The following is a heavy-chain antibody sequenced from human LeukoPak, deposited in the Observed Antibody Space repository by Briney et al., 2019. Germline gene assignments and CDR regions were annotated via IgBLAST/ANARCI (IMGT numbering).Heavy chain of an antibody. CDR2: IYTSGST. CDR1: GGSISSGSYY. V-gene: IGHV4-61*02. CDR3: ATYYYGSGPYYYYMDV. Sequence: SQTLSLTCTVSGGSISSGSYYWSWIRQPAGKGLEWIGRIYTSGSTNYNPSLKSRVTISVDSSKNQLSLKLSSVTAADTAVYYCATYYYGSGPYYYYMDVWGKGTTVTVSS. J-gene: IGHJ6*03. D-gene: IGHD3-10*01.